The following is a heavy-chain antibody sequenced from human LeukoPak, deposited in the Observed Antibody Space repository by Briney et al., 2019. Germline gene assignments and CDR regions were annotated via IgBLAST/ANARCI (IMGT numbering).Heavy chain of an antibody. CDR3: ARDDYYGRWFDP. V-gene: IGHV4-59*11. Sequence: SETQSLTCTVSGGSISSHYWSWIRQPPGKGLEWIGYIYYSGSTNYNPSLKSRVTISVDTSKNQFSLKLSSVTAADTAVYYCARDDYYGRWFDPWGQGTLVTVSS. CDR1: GGSISSHY. J-gene: IGHJ5*02. D-gene: IGHD3-10*01. CDR2: IYYSGST.